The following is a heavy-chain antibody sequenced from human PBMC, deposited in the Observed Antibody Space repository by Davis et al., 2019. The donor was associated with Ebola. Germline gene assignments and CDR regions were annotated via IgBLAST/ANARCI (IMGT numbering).Heavy chain of an antibody. CDR1: GDSVSSSSAA. D-gene: IGHD3-10*01. J-gene: IGHJ6*04. V-gene: IGHV6-1*01. CDR2: TYYSSKWYN. Sequence: HSQTLSLTCAISGDSVSSSSAAWSWLRQSPSRGLEWLGRTYYSSKWYNDYAVSMKGRITVNPDTSKNQFSLQLNPVIPEDTALYYCARGWFRAGMDVWGEGTTVTVSS. CDR3: ARGWFRAGMDV.